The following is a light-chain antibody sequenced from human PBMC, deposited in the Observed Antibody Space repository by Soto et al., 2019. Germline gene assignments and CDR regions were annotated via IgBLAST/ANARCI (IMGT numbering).Light chain of an antibody. V-gene: IGKV3-20*01. CDR1: QSVSNSY. CDR2: GAS. Sequence: EMVLTQSPGTLSLSPGERATLSFTATQSVSNSYIAWYQQKPGQAPRFLIDGASSRATGIPDRFSGSGSGTDFTLTISRLEPEDFAVYYCHPDCSSPWKFGHGTKVESK. CDR3: HPDCSSPWK. J-gene: IGKJ1*01.